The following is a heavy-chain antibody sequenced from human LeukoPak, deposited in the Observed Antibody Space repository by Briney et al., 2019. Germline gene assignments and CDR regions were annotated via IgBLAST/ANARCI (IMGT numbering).Heavy chain of an antibody. CDR2: IHPHGIF. Sequence: SETLSLTCDVSGGSSDDYSCSWIRQPPGKGLEWIGEIHPHGIFYYNSSLMSRVTISIDTSKSQFSLRLTSVTAADTAIYYCSRGRDRSKAGDHWGQGSLVTVSS. CDR1: GGSSDDYS. CDR3: SRGRDRSKAGDH. V-gene: IGHV4-34*01. D-gene: IGHD5-24*01. J-gene: IGHJ4*02.